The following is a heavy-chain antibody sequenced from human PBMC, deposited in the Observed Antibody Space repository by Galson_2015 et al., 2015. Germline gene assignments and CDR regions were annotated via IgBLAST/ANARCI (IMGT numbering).Heavy chain of an antibody. CDR2: ISPSGGST. CDR1: GYTFTSYY. D-gene: IGHD3-22*01. CDR3: ARDTRDSSGYYRWFDP. V-gene: IGHV1-46*01. J-gene: IGHJ5*02. Sequence: SVKVSCKASGYTFTSYYMHWVRQAPGQGLVWMGIISPSGGSTSYAQKFQGRVTMTRDTSTSTVYMELSSLRSEDTAVYYCARDTRDSSGYYRWFDPWGQGTLVTVSS.